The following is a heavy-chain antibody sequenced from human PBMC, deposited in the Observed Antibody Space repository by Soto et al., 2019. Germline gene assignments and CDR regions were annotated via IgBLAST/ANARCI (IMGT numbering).Heavy chain of an antibody. D-gene: IGHD3-16*01. CDR3: AREVALGTCES. CDR2: IYYSGNT. Sequence: QVQLQESGPGLVKPSQTLSLTCAVSGASFSRGGYYWSWIRQHPGKGLEWIGYIYYSGNTSYNPSLKSRVMISLDTSKNQVSLKLTSVTAADTAVYYCAREVALGTCESWGQGTMVTVSS. V-gene: IGHV4-31*11. CDR1: GASFSRGGYY. J-gene: IGHJ5*02.